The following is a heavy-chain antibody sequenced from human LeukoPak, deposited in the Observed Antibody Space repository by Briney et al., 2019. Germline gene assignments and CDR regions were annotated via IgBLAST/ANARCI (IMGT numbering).Heavy chain of an antibody. D-gene: IGHD3-22*01. V-gene: IGHV3-53*01. Sequence: GGSLRLSCAASGFNVSSNYMIWLRQAPGKGLDWVSVIYSGCSTYYADSVNGRFTISRDNSKNTLYLQMNSLRAEDTAVYYCSSGYYYFDYWGQGTLVTVSS. CDR3: SSGYYYFDY. J-gene: IGHJ4*02. CDR2: IYSGCST. CDR1: GFNVSSNY.